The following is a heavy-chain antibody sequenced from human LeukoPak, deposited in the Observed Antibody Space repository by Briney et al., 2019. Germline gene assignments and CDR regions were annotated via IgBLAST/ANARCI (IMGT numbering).Heavy chain of an antibody. CDR1: GDSIITSSYY. V-gene: IGHV4-39*01. Sequence: SDTLSLTCTVSGDSIITSSYYWGWVRQPPGGGLEWLGSNYYSGITQYNPSLKRRVTIYVDTSRNQFSLHLHSVTAADTAVFYCARSDYYDYRQIDFWGQRTLVTVSS. CDR2: NYYSGIT. J-gene: IGHJ4*02. D-gene: IGHD3-16*01. CDR3: ARSDYYDYRQIDF.